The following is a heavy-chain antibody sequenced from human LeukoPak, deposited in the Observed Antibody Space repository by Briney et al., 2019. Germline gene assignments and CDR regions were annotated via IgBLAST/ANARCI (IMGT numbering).Heavy chain of an antibody. CDR2: ISRNSGSM. CDR1: GFTFDDYA. CDR3: ATEPSDYYDSSGGAFDV. V-gene: IGHV3-9*01. Sequence: GRSLRLSCAASGFTFDDYAMHWVRQAPGKGLEWVSGISRNSGSMDYADSVKGRFTISRDNAKNSLYLQMNSLRSEDTAVYYCATEPSDYYDSSGGAFDVWGQGTMVTVSS. D-gene: IGHD3-22*01. J-gene: IGHJ3*01.